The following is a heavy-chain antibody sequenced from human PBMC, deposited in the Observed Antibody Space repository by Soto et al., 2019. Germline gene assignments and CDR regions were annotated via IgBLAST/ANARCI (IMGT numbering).Heavy chain of an antibody. CDR1: GFTFDDYG. V-gene: IGHV3-20*04. CDR3: ARALRRVYRHDTFAI. D-gene: IGHD2-2*02. Sequence: EVQLVESGGGVVRPGGSLRLSCAASGFTFDDYGMSWVRQAPGKGLEWVSGINWNGGSTGYADSVKGRFTISRDNAKNALYLQMNSLRADDTALYYCARALRRVYRHDTFAIWVQGTIVTLSS. CDR2: INWNGGST. J-gene: IGHJ3*02.